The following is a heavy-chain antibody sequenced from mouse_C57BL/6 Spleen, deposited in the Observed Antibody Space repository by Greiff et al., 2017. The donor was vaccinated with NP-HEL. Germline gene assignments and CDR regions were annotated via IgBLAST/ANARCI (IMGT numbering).Heavy chain of an antibody. CDR3: VASSYDGGFAY. CDR2: IRSKSTNYAP. V-gene: IGHV10-1*01. D-gene: IGHD2-3*01. CDR1: GFSFNTYA. J-gene: IGHJ3*01. Sequence: EVQGVESGGGLVQPKGSLKLSCAASGFSFNTYALNLVRQAPGKGLEWVARIRSKSTNYAPYYADSVKDRFTISRDDSESMLYLKMNNLKTEDTAMYYCVASSYDGGFAYWGQGTLVTVSA.